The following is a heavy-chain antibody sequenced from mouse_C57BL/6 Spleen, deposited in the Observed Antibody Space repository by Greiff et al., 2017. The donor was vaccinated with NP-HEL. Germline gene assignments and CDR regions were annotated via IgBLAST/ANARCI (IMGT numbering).Heavy chain of an antibody. J-gene: IGHJ4*01. CDR2: INPYNGGT. Sequence: DVKLQESGPVLVKPGASVKMSCKASGYTFTDYYMNWVKQSHGKSLEWIGVINPYNGGTSYNQKFKGKATLTVDKSSSTAYMELNSLTSEDSAVYYCARMGAFYDGYPYAMDYWGQGTSVTVSS. CDR3: ARMGAFYDGYPYAMDY. V-gene: IGHV1-19*01. D-gene: IGHD2-3*01. CDR1: GYTFTDYY.